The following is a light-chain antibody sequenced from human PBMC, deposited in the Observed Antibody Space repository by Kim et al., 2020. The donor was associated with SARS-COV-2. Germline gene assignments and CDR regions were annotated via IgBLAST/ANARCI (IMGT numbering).Light chain of an antibody. V-gene: IGLV3-21*04. Sequence: PRETARIARGGNSIGSKSVPWYQQKPGQAPVLVIYYYSDRPSGIPERFSGSNSGNTATLTISRVEAGDEADYYCQVWDSSSDHVVFGGGTQLTVL. CDR2: YYS. CDR3: QVWDSSSDHVV. CDR1: SIGSKS. J-gene: IGLJ2*01.